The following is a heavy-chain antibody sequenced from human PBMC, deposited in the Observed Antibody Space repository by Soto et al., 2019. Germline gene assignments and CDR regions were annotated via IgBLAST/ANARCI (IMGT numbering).Heavy chain of an antibody. J-gene: IGHJ5*02. V-gene: IGHV3-48*01. Sequence: EVRLVESGGGLVQPGGSLRLSCAASGFTFSTYSMNWVRQAPGKGLEWVSYISGSRGTIDYADSVKGRFTISRDNAKNSLYLQMNSLRAEDTAVYFCARDRGDYASSGFDTWGQGTLVIVSA. CDR1: GFTFSTYS. CDR2: ISGSRGTI. D-gene: IGHD4-17*01. CDR3: ARDRGDYASSGFDT.